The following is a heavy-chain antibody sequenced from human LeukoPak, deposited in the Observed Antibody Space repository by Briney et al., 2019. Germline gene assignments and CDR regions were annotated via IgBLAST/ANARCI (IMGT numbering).Heavy chain of an antibody. Sequence: SETLSLTCTVSGDSISTSNYYWGWIRQPPGKGLEFIGSIYHSGLTYYNPSLKSRVTIFVDTSKNQFSLRLSSVTAADTAVYYCARLRITMVRGVITKAAFPFDYWGQGTLVTVSS. CDR2: IYHSGLT. V-gene: IGHV4-39*01. CDR3: ARLRITMVRGVITKAAFPFDY. D-gene: IGHD3-10*01. CDR1: GDSISTSNYY. J-gene: IGHJ4*02.